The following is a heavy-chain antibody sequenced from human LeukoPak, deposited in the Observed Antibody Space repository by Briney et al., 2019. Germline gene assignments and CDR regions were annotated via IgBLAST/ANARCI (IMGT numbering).Heavy chain of an antibody. CDR1: GYTFTSYG. J-gene: IGHJ6*02. CDR2: TSAYNGNT. D-gene: IGHD2-2*01. CDR3: AREGYCTSTSCYDHYHFCMDV. V-gene: IGHV1-18*04. Sequence: ASGKVSCKASGYTFTSYGISWVRQAPGQGVEGRGWTSAYNGNTNYAQKLQRRFTMTTVTSSSTAYMELRSLRSDDTAVYYCAREGYCTSTSCYDHYHFCMDVWGQGTPVTVSS.